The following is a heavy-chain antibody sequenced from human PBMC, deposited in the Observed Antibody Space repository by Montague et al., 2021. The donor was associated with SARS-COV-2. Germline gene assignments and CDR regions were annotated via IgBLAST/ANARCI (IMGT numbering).Heavy chain of an antibody. CDR2: ISGSGGRT. J-gene: IGHJ6*02. CDR3: AKDSAMVAGGSNCLHV. CDR1: GFTFSHFA. D-gene: IGHD5-18*01. V-gene: IGHV3-23*01. Sequence: SLRLSCAASGFTFSHFAMSWVRLAPGRGLEWVSGISGSGGRTYDVDSLKGRFTISRDNSKNTLYLEMNSLTVEDTAIYYCAKDSAMVAGGSNCLHVWGQGTPVTVSS.